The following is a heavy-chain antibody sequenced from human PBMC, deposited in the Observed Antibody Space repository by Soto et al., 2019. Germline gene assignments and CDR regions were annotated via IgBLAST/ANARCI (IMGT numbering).Heavy chain of an antibody. CDR2: ISYDGSNK. V-gene: IGHV3-30*18. Sequence: QVQLVESGGGVVQPGRSLRLSCAASGFTFSSYGMHWVRQAPGKGLEWVAVISYDGSNKYYADSVKGRFTSSRDNSKNTLYLQMNSLSAEATAVYYCAKMRIYDIPRWGQGTMVTVSS. D-gene: IGHD3-3*01. CDR3: AKMRIYDIPR. CDR1: GFTFSSYG. J-gene: IGHJ3*01.